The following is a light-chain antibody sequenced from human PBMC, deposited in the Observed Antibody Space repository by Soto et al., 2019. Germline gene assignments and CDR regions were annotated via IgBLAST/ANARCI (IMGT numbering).Light chain of an antibody. V-gene: IGKV3-11*01. CDR1: QSVSNN. CDR2: DAS. Sequence: EIVLTQSPATLSLSPGERATVSCRASQSVSNNLCWYQQKAGQAPRLLIYDASNRATGIPATFSGSGSGTDFTLTISSLEPEDFAVYYCQHGGTFGQGTRLEIK. CDR3: QHGGT. J-gene: IGKJ5*01.